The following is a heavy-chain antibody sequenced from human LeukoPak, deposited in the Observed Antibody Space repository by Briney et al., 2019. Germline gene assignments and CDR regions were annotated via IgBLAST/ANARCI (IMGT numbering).Heavy chain of an antibody. Sequence: SETLSLTCTVSGGSISSSSYYWGWIRQPPGKGLEWIGSIYYSGSTYYNPSLKSRVTISVDTSKNQFSLKLSSVTAADTAVYYCARLNYDILTGYYRRGYYFDYWGQGTLVTVSS. CDR3: ARLNYDILTGYYRRGYYFDY. V-gene: IGHV4-39*07. D-gene: IGHD3-9*01. CDR1: GGSISSSSYY. CDR2: IYYSGST. J-gene: IGHJ4*02.